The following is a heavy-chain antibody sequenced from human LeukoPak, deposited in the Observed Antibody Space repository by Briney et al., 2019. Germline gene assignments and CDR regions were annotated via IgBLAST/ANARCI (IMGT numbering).Heavy chain of an antibody. Sequence: ASVKVSCKASGYTFTSYYMHWVRQAPGQGLEWMGIINPSGGSTSYAQKFQGRVTMTTDTSTSTAYMELRSLRSDDTAVYYCARDLNGSGSYYNAHYWGQGTLVTVSS. V-gene: IGHV1-46*01. J-gene: IGHJ4*02. CDR3: ARDLNGSGSYYNAHY. D-gene: IGHD3-10*01. CDR2: INPSGGST. CDR1: GYTFTSYY.